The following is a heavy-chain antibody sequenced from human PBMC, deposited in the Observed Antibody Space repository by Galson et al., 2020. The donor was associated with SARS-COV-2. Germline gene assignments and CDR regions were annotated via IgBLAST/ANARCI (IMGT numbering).Heavy chain of an antibody. CDR2: ISYSGSA. Sequence: ETSETLSLTCSVSDGPKSSYYWSWIRQPPGKGLEWIGYISYSGSANYNPSLRSRVTISVDLSKNQFSLKVTSVTAADTAVYYCARDPAPLYGDNYYYGMDVWGRGTTVTVSS. D-gene: IGHD4-17*01. J-gene: IGHJ6*02. V-gene: IGHV4-59*01. CDR3: ARDPAPLYGDNYYYGMDV. CDR1: DGPKSSYY.